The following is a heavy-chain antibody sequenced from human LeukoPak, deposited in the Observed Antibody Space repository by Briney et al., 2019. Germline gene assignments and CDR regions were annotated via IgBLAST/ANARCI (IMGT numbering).Heavy chain of an antibody. V-gene: IGHV3-66*01. CDR3: ARDLVLRYSSHTDS. CDR2: IYSGGST. Sequence: GGSLRLSCAASGFSVRSNYMSWVRQAPGKGLEWVSVIYSGGSTYHADSVKGRFTISRDNSQNTLYLQMNSLRAEDTAVYYCARDLVLRYSSHTDSWGQGTLVTVSS. D-gene: IGHD6-19*01. CDR1: GFSVRSNY. J-gene: IGHJ4*02.